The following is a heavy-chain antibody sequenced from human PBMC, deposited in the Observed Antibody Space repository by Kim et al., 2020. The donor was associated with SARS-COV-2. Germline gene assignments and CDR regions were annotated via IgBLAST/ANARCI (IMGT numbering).Heavy chain of an antibody. Sequence: ASVKVSCKASGYTFTTYDLSWVRQATGQGLEWMGYMNPNTANTAYAQKFQGRVTMTRNTSIRTAYMELSSLTSEDTAVYYCARAGYCSGGTCYTWSDYWG. CDR1: GYTFTTYD. J-gene: IGHJ4*01. CDR2: MNPNTANT. CDR3: ARAGYCSGGTCYTWSDY. D-gene: IGHD2-15*01. V-gene: IGHV1-8*01.